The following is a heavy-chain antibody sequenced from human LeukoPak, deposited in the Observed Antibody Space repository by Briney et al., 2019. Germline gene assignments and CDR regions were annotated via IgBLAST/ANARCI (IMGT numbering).Heavy chain of an antibody. CDR1: GGSISSHY. V-gene: IGHV4-59*11. Sequence: SETLSLTFTVSGGSISSHYWSWLRPPPGKGLEWIGYIYYSGTTSYNPSLESRVTMSVDTSKNQFSLKLSSMTAADTAVYYCTGDDYGGAGTTYPVIWGQGTMVTVSS. CDR2: IYYSGTT. D-gene: IGHD3-10*01. CDR3: TGDDYGGAGTTYPVI. J-gene: IGHJ3*02.